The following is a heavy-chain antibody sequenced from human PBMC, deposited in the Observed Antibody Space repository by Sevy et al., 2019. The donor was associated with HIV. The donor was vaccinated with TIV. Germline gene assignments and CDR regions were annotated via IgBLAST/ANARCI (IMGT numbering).Heavy chain of an antibody. CDR2: IGGSGGST. V-gene: IGHV3-23*01. Sequence: GGSLRLSCAASGFTFSSYAMSWVRQAPGKGLEWVSAIGGSGGSTYYADSVKGRFTISRDNSKNTLYLQMNSLRAEDTAVYYCAKGGSVLLWFGELAYYYGMDVWGQGTTVTVSS. D-gene: IGHD3-10*01. J-gene: IGHJ6*02. CDR3: AKGGSVLLWFGELAYYYGMDV. CDR1: GFTFSSYA.